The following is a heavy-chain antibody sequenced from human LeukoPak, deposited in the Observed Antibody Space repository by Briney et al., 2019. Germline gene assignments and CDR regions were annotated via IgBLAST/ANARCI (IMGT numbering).Heavy chain of an antibody. CDR1: GGSISSSSYY. Sequence: SETLSLTCTVSGGSISSSSYYWGWIRQPPGKGLEWIGSIYYSGSTNYNPSLKSRVTISVDTSKNQFSLKLSSVTAADTAVYYCARGPGSDSSSWSYYYYYGMDVWGQGTTVTVSS. V-gene: IGHV4-39*07. D-gene: IGHD6-13*01. CDR2: IYYSGST. CDR3: ARGPGSDSSSWSYYYYYGMDV. J-gene: IGHJ6*02.